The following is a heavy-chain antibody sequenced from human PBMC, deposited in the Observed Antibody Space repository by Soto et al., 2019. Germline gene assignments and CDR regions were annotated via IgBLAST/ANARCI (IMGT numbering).Heavy chain of an antibody. CDR1: GSSIIGYY. CDR3: ARGVGGSGLNWFDP. CDR2: IHYSVSA. J-gene: IGHJ5*02. Sequence: PSETLSLTCTFSGSSIIGYYWTWIRQSPERGLEWIGYIHYSVSANYNPSLNSRLTMSVDRSKRQISMKLASVTAADTAVYYCARGVGGSGLNWFDPWGQGTLGTVSS. D-gene: IGHD6-19*01. V-gene: IGHV4-59*12.